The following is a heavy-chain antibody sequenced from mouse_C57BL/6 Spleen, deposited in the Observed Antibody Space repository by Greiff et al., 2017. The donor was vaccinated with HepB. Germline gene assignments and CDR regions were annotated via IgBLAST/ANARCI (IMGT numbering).Heavy chain of an antibody. CDR1: GYTFTDYY. J-gene: IGHJ1*03. CDR3: ARELRYCEV. Sequence: VQLQQSGAELVRPGASVKLSCKASGYTFTDYYINWVKQRPGQGLEWIARIYPGSGNTYYNEKFKGKATLTAEKSSSTAYMQLSSLTSEDSAVYFCARELRYCEVWGTGTTVTVSS. CDR2: IYPGSGNT. D-gene: IGHD2-1*01. V-gene: IGHV1-76*01.